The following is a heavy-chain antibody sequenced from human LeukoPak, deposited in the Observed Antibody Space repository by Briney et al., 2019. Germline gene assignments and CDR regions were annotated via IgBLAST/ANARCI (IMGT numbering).Heavy chain of an antibody. CDR1: GFTFSSYA. D-gene: IGHD6-6*01. CDR3: AKRKYSSSSEDYFDY. J-gene: IGHJ4*02. CDR2: ISDSGGST. Sequence: GGSLGLSCAASGFTFSSYAMSWVRQAPGKGLEWVSSISDSGGSTYYADSVKGRFTISRDNSKNTLYLQMNSLRAEDTAVYYCAKRKYSSSSEDYFDYWGQGTLVTVSS. V-gene: IGHV3-23*01.